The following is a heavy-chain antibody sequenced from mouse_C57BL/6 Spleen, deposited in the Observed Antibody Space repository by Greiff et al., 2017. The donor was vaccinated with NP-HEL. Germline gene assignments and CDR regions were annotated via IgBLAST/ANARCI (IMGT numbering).Heavy chain of an antibody. J-gene: IGHJ4*01. Sequence: VQLQQPGAELVMPGASVKLSCKASGYTFTSYWMHWVKQRPGQGLEWIGEIDPSDNYTNYNQKFKGKSTLTVDKSSSTAYMQLSSLTSEDSAVYYCARVSYDYDGYYAMDYWGQGTSVTVSS. D-gene: IGHD2-4*01. V-gene: IGHV1-69*01. CDR2: IDPSDNYT. CDR3: ARVSYDYDGYYAMDY. CDR1: GYTFTSYW.